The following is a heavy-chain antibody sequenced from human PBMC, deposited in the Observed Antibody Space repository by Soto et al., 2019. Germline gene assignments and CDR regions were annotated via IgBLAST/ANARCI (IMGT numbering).Heavy chain of an antibody. CDR2: INHSGST. CDR1: GGSFSGYY. CDR3: ARAAPRYCSGGSCYYVRAY. V-gene: IGHV4-34*01. D-gene: IGHD2-15*01. Sequence: SETLSLTCAVYGGSFSGYYWRWIRQPPGKGLEWIGEINHSGSTNYNPSLKSRVTISIDTSKKQFSLKLSSVTAADTAVYYCARAAPRYCSGGSCYYVRAYWGQGTLVTGSS. J-gene: IGHJ4*02.